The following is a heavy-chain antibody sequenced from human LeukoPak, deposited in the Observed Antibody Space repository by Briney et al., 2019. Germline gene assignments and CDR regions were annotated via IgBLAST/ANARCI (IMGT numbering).Heavy chain of an antibody. CDR3: ARWLQLVSNLFDY. V-gene: IGHV1-18*01. J-gene: IGHJ4*02. CDR1: GYTFTSYG. Sequence: VASVKVSCKASGYTFTSYGISWVRQAPGQGLEWMGWISAYTGNTDYAQKLQGRVTMTTDTSTSTAYMELRSLRSDDTAVYYCARWLQLVSNLFDYWGQGTLVTVSS. D-gene: IGHD5-24*01. CDR2: ISAYTGNT.